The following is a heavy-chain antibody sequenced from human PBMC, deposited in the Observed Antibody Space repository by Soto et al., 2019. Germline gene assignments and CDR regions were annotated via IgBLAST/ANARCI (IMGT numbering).Heavy chain of an antibody. CDR3: ATMIRGLIHWLDP. CDR1: GDTFSNFD. Sequence: QVQLVQSGAEVKRPGASVKVSCKASGDTFSNFDFNWVRQATGQGPEWMGWMYPNNGQTAYARTFQGRVTMTWNSSTSTAYMELSSLTSEDTAVYYCATMIRGLIHWLDPWGQGTLVTDSS. V-gene: IGHV1-8*01. J-gene: IGHJ5*02. D-gene: IGHD3-16*01. CDR2: MYPNNGQT.